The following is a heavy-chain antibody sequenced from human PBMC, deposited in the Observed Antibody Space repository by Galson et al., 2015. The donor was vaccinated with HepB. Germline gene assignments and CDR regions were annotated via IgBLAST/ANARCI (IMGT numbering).Heavy chain of an antibody. CDR3: ARELSAAGILAYYYGMDV. V-gene: IGHV3-33*01. J-gene: IGHJ6*02. D-gene: IGHD6-13*01. CDR2: IWYDGSNK. CDR1: GFTFSSYG. Sequence: SLRLSCAPSGFTFSSYGMHWVRQAPGKGLEWVAVIWYDGSNKYYADSVKGRFTISRDNSKNTLYLQMNSLRAEDTAVYYCARELSAAGILAYYYGMDVWGQGTTVTVSS.